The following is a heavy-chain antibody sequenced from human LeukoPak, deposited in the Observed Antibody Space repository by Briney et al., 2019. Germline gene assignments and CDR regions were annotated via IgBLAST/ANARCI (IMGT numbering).Heavy chain of an antibody. J-gene: IGHJ6*02. CDR1: GFTFSSYA. Sequence: GGSLRLSCAASGFTFSSYAMHWVRQAPGKGLEWVAVISYDGSNKYYADSVKGRFTISRDNSKNTLYLQMNSLRAEDTAVYYCARGEMDTAMVYYYYGMDVWGQGTTVTVSS. CDR3: ARGEMDTAMVYYYYGMDV. V-gene: IGHV3-30-3*01. CDR2: ISYDGSNK. D-gene: IGHD5-18*01.